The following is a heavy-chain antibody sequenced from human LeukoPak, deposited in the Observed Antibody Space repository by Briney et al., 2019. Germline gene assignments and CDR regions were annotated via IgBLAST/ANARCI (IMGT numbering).Heavy chain of an antibody. D-gene: IGHD1-14*01. Sequence: GASVKASCKASGYTFTSYDINWVRQATGQGPEWMGWMNPNSGNTGYAQKFQGRVTMTRNTSISTAYMELSNVRSEDTAMYYCAINLPANRRFQHWGQGTLVTVSS. V-gene: IGHV1-8*01. CDR3: AINLPANRRFQH. J-gene: IGHJ1*01. CDR2: MNPNSGNT. CDR1: GYTFTSYD.